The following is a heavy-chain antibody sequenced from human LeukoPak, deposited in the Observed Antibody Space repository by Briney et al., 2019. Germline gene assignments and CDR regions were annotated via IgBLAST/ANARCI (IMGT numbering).Heavy chain of an antibody. CDR1: GFTFSSYW. Sequence: GGSPRLSCAASGFTFSSYWMSWVRQAPGKGLEWVSSISSTSSYIYYADSVKGRFTISRDNAKNSLYLQMSSLRAEDTAVYYCTREVAVAFDSWGQGTLVTVSS. D-gene: IGHD6-19*01. V-gene: IGHV3-21*01. J-gene: IGHJ4*02. CDR2: ISSTSSYI. CDR3: TREVAVAFDS.